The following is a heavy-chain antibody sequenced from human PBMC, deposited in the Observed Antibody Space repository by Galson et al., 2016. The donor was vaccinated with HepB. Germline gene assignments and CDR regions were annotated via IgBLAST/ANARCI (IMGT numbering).Heavy chain of an antibody. CDR3: AKIVGFKVGYFDY. Sequence: SLRLSCAASGFTFSDHYMTWIRQAPGKGLEWVAYINTSGRTIYYADSVKGRFTTSRDNAKNSLYLQMNSLRGEDTAVYYCAKIVGFKVGYFDYWGQGTLVTVSS. J-gene: IGHJ4*02. CDR1: GFTFSDHY. CDR2: INTSGRTI. D-gene: IGHD1-26*01. V-gene: IGHV3-11*01.